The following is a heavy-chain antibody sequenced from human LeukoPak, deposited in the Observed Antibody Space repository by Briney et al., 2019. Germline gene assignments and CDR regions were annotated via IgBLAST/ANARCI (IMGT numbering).Heavy chain of an antibody. D-gene: IGHD6-13*01. V-gene: IGHV4-34*01. CDR3: ARGRSSSWSGYYYYYMDV. J-gene: IGHJ6*03. CDR1: GGSFSGYY. CDR2: INHSGST. Sequence: SETLSLTCAVYGGSFSGYYWSWIRQPPGKGLEWIGEINHSGSTNYNPSLTSRVTISVDTSKNQFSLKLSSVTAADTAVYYCARGRSSSWSGYYYYYMDVWGKGTTVTVSS.